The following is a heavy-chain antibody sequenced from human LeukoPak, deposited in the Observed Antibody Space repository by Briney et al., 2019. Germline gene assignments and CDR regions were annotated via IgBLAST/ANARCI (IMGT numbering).Heavy chain of an antibody. Sequence: GGSLRLSCAASGFTVSSNYMSWVRQAPGKGLEWVSVIYSGGSTYYADSVKGRFTISRDNAKNSLYLQMNSLRAEDTAVYYCARGYSYGSTYYYYYMDVWGKGTTVTVSS. V-gene: IGHV3-53*01. J-gene: IGHJ6*03. CDR2: IYSGGST. D-gene: IGHD5-18*01. CDR1: GFTVSSNY. CDR3: ARGYSYGSTYYYYYMDV.